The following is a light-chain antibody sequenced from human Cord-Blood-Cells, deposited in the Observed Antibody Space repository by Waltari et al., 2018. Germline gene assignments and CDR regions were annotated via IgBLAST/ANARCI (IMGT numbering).Light chain of an antibody. V-gene: IGKV1-33*01. CDR3: QQYDNLPIT. Sequence: DIQMTQSPSSLSASVGDRVTLTCQASQDISNYLNWYQQKPGKAPKLLIYDASNLETGVPSRFSGSGSGTDFTFTISSLQPEDIATYYCQQYDNLPITFGQVTRLEIK. CDR2: DAS. CDR1: QDISNY. J-gene: IGKJ5*01.